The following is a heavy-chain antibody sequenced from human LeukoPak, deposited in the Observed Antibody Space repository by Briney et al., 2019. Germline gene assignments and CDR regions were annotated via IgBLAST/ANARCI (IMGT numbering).Heavy chain of an antibody. D-gene: IGHD6-13*01. J-gene: IGHJ3*02. CDR3: ARGRQLVEGHDAFDI. CDR1: VYSFTRYY. Sequence: ASVKVSCKASVYSFTRYYMHWVRQAPGQGREWRVVINPSGGSKRNAQKGQGRVTMTRETSTSTVYMELSSLRSEDTAVYYCARGRQLVEGHDAFDIWGQGTMVTVSS. CDR2: INPSGGSK. V-gene: IGHV1-46*01.